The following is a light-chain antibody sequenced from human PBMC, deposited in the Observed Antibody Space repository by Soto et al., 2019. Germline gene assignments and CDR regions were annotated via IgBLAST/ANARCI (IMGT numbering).Light chain of an antibody. J-gene: IGKJ4*01. CDR3: TQYGRYTLH. CDR2: GAS. CDR1: HSVSSTY. Sequence: IFVTHSPGTRSLSPWERATLCCRSIHSVSSTYLAWYQQKPGQAPRLLIYGASSRATGIPDRFSASGSGTDFTPTITRLEPEDSAFSYRTQYGRYTLHLGRGTXIEIK. V-gene: IGKV3-20*01.